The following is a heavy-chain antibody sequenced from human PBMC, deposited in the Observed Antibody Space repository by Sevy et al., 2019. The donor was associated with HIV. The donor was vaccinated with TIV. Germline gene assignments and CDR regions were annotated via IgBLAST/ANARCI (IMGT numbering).Heavy chain of an antibody. D-gene: IGHD6-13*01. CDR2: INSGGSSI. V-gene: IGHV3-74*01. CDR1: GFTFSSYW. J-gene: IGHJ6*03. Sequence: GGSLRLSCAASGFTFSSYWMHWVRQAPGKGLVWVSRINSGGSSISYADSVKGRFTISRDNAKNTLYLQMNSLRAEDTAVYYCARGNENSRGRDYMDVWGKGTTVTVSS. CDR3: ARGNENSRGRDYMDV.